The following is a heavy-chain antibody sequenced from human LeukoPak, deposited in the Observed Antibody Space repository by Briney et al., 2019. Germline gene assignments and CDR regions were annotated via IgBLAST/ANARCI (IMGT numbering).Heavy chain of an antibody. J-gene: IGHJ4*02. Sequence: GGSLRLSCAASGFTFSNYAMSWVRQAPGKGLEWVSSISGSGSSTYYADSVKGRFTISRDNSKNTVYLQMNSLRAEDTAIYYCANNQGIAAAGTDYWGQGALVTVSS. V-gene: IGHV3-23*01. D-gene: IGHD6-13*01. CDR3: ANNQGIAAAGTDY. CDR1: GFTFSNYA. CDR2: ISGSGSST.